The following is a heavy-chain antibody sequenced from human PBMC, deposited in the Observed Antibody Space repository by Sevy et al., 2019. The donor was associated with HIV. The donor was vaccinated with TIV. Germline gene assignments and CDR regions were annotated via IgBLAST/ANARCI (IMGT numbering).Heavy chain of an antibody. CDR3: TRDGGDDAFDI. Sequence: GGSLRLSCAASGFTFSGSAMHWVRQASGKGLEWVGRIRSKANSYATAYAASVKGRFTISRDDSKNTAYLQMNSLKTEDTAVYYCTRDGGDDAFDIWGQGTMVTVSS. CDR2: IRSKANSYAT. D-gene: IGHD3-16*01. CDR1: GFTFSGSA. V-gene: IGHV3-73*01. J-gene: IGHJ3*02.